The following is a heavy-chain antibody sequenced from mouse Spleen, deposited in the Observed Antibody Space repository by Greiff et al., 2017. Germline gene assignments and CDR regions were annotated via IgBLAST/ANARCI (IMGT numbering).Heavy chain of an antibody. J-gene: IGHJ3*01. D-gene: IGHD4-1*01. CDR1: GFTFTDYY. CDR2: IRNKANGYTT. CDR3: ARVTGKVPWFAY. Sequence: DVMLVESGGGLVQPGGSLRLSCATSGFTFTDYYMSWVRQPPGKALEWLGFIRNKANGYTTEYSASVKGRFTISRDNSQSILYLQMNTLRAEDSATYYCARVTGKVPWFAYWGQGTLVTVSA. V-gene: IGHV7-3*02.